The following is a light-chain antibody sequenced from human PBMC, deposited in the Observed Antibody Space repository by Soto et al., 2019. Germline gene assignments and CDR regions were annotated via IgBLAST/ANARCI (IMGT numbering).Light chain of an antibody. CDR3: QHYVTWPLT. CDR1: QSIAEK. Sequence: ILMTQSPDTLSVSPGERATLACRASQSIAEKVVWYQQKSGQAPRLLIYGASTRAAGVPARFSGSGSGTEFTLTISSLQSEDFAVYYCQHYVTWPLTFGGGTKVESK. J-gene: IGKJ4*01. V-gene: IGKV3-15*01. CDR2: GAS.